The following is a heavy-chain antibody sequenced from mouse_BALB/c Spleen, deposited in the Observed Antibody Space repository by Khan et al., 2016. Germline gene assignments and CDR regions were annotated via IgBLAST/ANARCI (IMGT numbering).Heavy chain of an antibody. J-gene: IGHJ2*01. Sequence: VQLQQSGPGLVKPSQSLSLTCTVTGYSITSDYAWNWIRQFPGNKLEWMGYISYSGSTSYNPSLKSRISITRDTSKNQFFLQLNSVTTEDTATYYCARFITTVVAYYFDYWGQGTTLTVSS. V-gene: IGHV3-2*02. D-gene: IGHD1-1*01. CDR1: GYSITSDYA. CDR3: ARFITTVVAYYFDY. CDR2: ISYSGST.